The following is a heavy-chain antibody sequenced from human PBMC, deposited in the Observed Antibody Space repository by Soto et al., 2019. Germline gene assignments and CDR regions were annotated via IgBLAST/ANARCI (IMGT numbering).Heavy chain of an antibody. D-gene: IGHD6-13*01. V-gene: IGHV4-59*12. CDR2: IYYSGST. Sequence: PSETLSLTCTVSGGSISSYYWSWIRQPPGKGLEWIGYIYYSGSTNYNPSLKSRVTISVDTSKNQFSLKLSSVTAADTAVYYCARGSPSSWYFDYWGQGTLVTVSS. J-gene: IGHJ4*02. CDR1: GGSISSYY. CDR3: ARGSPSSWYFDY.